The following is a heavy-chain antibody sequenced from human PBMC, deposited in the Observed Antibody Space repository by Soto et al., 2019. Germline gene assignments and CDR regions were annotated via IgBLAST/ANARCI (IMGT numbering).Heavy chain of an antibody. Sequence: QVQLVESGGGVVQPGGSLRLSCQASGFTFTSSAMHWVRQAPGKGLEWVAFISSDGAYKFFADSVKGRFTISRDNSKNTLFLQMNSLGTEDTAVYYCAKTPAVAGYNHFDSWGQGALVAVSS. CDR3: AKTPAVAGYNHFDS. CDR1: GFTFTSSA. CDR2: ISSDGAYK. V-gene: IGHV3-30*18. J-gene: IGHJ4*02. D-gene: IGHD6-19*01.